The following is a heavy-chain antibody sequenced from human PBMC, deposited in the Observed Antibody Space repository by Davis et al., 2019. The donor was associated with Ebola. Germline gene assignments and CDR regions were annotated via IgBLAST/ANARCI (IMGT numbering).Heavy chain of an antibody. CDR1: TFTFSTYS. CDR2: INWNGGNT. CDR3: ARVNTVTGYSRFDP. Sequence: GGSLRLSCAVSTFTFSTYSMNWVRQAPGKGLEWVSGINWNGGNTGYADSVKGRFTISRDNAKNSLYLQMNSLRAEDTALYYCARVNTVTGYSRFDPWGQGTLVTVSS. V-gene: IGHV3-20*04. J-gene: IGHJ5*02. D-gene: IGHD3-9*01.